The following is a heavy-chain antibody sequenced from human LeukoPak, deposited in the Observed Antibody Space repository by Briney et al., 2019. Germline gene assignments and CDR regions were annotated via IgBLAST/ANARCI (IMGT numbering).Heavy chain of an antibody. CDR2: INTSGGST. Sequence: ASVNVSCKASGYTFTSYYMHWVRQAAGQGLAWMGIINTSGGSTSYAQKFQGRVIKPRDTPRSKVYIDLSSLPSEQTAVYYCARAVSYIAAAGTGRDYWGQGTLVTVSS. CDR1: GYTFTSYY. D-gene: IGHD6-13*01. V-gene: IGHV1-46*01. J-gene: IGHJ4*02. CDR3: ARAVSYIAAAGTGRDY.